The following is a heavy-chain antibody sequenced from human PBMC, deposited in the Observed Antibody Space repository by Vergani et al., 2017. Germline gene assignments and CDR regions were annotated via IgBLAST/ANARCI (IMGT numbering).Heavy chain of an antibody. Sequence: QVQLVESGGGVVQPGTSLRLSCVVSGFALNRHAMYWVRQAPGKGLEWVVGISFDGTNEYYPDLVKGRFTISRDITKNTLYLQVRSLRLEDTGVDHCVRDRGVCAKGRCYTEAWDYWGQGTPVTVSS. CDR1: GFALNRHA. CDR3: VRDRGVCAKGRCYTEAWDY. D-gene: IGHD2-2*02. J-gene: IGHJ4*02. CDR2: ISFDGTNE. V-gene: IGHV3-30-3*01.